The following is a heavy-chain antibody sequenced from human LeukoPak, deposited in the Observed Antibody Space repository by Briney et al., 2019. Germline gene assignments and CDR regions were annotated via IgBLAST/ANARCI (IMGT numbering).Heavy chain of an antibody. V-gene: IGHV3-30-3*01. CDR3: ARDARGAADY. Sequence: GGSLRLSCAASGFTFSSYAMHWVRQAPGKGLEWVAVISYDGSNKYYADSVKGRFIISRDNSKNTLYLQMNSLRAEDTAVYYCARDARGAADYWGQGTLVTVSS. D-gene: IGHD1-26*01. CDR1: GFTFSSYA. CDR2: ISYDGSNK. J-gene: IGHJ4*02.